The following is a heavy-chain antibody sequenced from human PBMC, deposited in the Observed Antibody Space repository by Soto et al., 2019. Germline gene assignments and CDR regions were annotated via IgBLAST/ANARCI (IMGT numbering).Heavy chain of an antibody. CDR2: IYYSGST. CDR3: ARWMAGGHDYYYYMDV. Sequence: PSETLSLTCTVSGGSISSGGYYWSWIRQHPGKGLEWIGYIYYSGSTYYNPSLKSRVTISVDTSKNQFSLKLSSVTAADTAVYYCARWMAGGHDYYYYMDVWGKGTTVTVSS. J-gene: IGHJ6*03. D-gene: IGHD2-15*01. V-gene: IGHV4-31*03. CDR1: GGSISSGGYY.